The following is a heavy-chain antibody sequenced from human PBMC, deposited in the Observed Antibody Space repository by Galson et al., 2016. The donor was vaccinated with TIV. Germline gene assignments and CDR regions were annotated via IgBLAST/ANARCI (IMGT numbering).Heavy chain of an antibody. CDR3: TKVPSSGFSYYYGLDV. D-gene: IGHD3-22*01. CDR2: INSGGDKA. J-gene: IGHJ6*02. V-gene: IGHV3-23*01. CDR1: GFTFSNHA. Sequence: SLRLSCAASGFTFSNHAMSWVRQAPGKGLEWVSAINSGGDKAYYADIVKGRFTVSRDNSKNTLFLQMNSLRAEDTAVYYCTKVPSSGFSYYYGLDVWGQGTTVTVPS.